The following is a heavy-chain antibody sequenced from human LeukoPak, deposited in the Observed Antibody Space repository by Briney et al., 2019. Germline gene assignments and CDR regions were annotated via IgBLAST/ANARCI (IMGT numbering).Heavy chain of an antibody. V-gene: IGHV4-59*01. CDR1: GGSISSYY. CDR2: IYYSGST. J-gene: IGHJ5*02. Sequence: SETLSLTCTVSGGSISSYYWSWIRQPPGKGLEWIGYIYYSGSTNYNPSLKSRVTISVDTSKNQFSLKLSSVTAADTAVYYCARALSYYYGSGSYYPWFDPWGQGTLVTVSS. D-gene: IGHD3-10*01. CDR3: ARALSYYYGSGSYYPWFDP.